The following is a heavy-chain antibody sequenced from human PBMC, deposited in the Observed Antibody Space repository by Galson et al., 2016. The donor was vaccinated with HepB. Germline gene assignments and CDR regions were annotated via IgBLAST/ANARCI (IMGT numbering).Heavy chain of an antibody. CDR3: ARDEGFYNGMDI. V-gene: IGHV4-61*01. Sequence: ETLSLTCTVSSDPVTSGTYYWSWVRQSPGKGLDWIGYIHDSGNTNYNPSIKSRVTISRDTSKNQFFLELTSVTAADTAVYYCARDEGFYNGMDIWGQGTTVTVAS. J-gene: IGHJ6*02. CDR1: SDPVTSGTYY. CDR2: IHDSGNT. D-gene: IGHD2-2*02.